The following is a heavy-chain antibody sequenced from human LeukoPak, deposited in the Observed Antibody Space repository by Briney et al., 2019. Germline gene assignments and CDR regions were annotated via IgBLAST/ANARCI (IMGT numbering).Heavy chain of an antibody. J-gene: IGHJ6*02. V-gene: IGHV1-24*01. CDR1: GYTLTELS. CDR3: ARIPLDGYSYGVNYYYGMDV. CDR2: FDPEDGET. D-gene: IGHD5-18*01. Sequence: ASVKVSCKVSGYTLTELSMHWVRQAPGKGLEWMGGFDPEDGETIYAQKFQGRVTMTEDTSTDTAYMELSSLRSEDTAVYYCARIPLDGYSYGVNYYYGMDVWGQGTTVIVSS.